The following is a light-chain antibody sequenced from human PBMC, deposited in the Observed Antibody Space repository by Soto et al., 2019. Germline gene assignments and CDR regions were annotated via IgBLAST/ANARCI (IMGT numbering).Light chain of an antibody. V-gene: IGKV3D-15*01. CDR2: GAS. J-gene: IGKJ1*01. CDR3: QQFHNWPRT. Sequence: EIVMTQSPATLSVSPGGRATLSCRASQSVSSNLAWYQQKPGQAXRLXIYGASTRATGIPDRFSGSGSGTDFTLTITSLQSEDFAVYYCQQFHNWPRTFGQGTKVDIK. CDR1: QSVSSN.